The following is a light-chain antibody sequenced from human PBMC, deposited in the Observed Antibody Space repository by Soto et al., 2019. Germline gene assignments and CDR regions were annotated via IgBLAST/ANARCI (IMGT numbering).Light chain of an antibody. J-gene: IGLJ1*01. CDR3: SSYAGTNNRYV. CDR2: EVN. V-gene: IGLV2-8*01. Sequence: QSALTQPPSASGSPGQSVTISCTGTGSDIGGYNFVSWYQQHPGKVPKLIIYEVNKRPSGVPDRFYGSKSGNTASLTVSGVQADDEADYYCSSYAGTNNRYVFGTGTKLTVL. CDR1: GSDIGGYNF.